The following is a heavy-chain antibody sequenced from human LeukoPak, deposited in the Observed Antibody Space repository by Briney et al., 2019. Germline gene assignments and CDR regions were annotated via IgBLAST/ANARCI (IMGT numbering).Heavy chain of an antibody. J-gene: IGHJ4*02. CDR2: ITSGGTTT. Sequence: PGGSLRLSCAVSGFTFGDHYMSWIRQAPGKGLEWISYITSGGTTTYHADSVEGRFTTSRDNAKNSLDLQMNSLRAEDTAVYYCARGTRSGTRFDYWGQGTLVTVSS. CDR3: ARGTRSGTRFDY. CDR1: GFTFGDHY. V-gene: IGHV3-11*01. D-gene: IGHD3-10*01.